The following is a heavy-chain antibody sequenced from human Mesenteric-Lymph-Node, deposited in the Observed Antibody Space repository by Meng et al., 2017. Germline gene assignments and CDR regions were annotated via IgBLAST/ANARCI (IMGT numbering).Heavy chain of an antibody. D-gene: IGHD3-22*01. Sequence: SLKISCAASGFTFDDYAMHWVRQAPGKGLEWVSGISWNSGSIGYADSVKGRFTISRDNAKNSLYLQVNSLRAEDTSVYFCAREYSSGYLDYWGQGTLVTVSS. V-gene: IGHV3-9*01. CDR1: GFTFDDYA. CDR3: AREYSSGYLDY. J-gene: IGHJ4*02. CDR2: ISWNSGSI.